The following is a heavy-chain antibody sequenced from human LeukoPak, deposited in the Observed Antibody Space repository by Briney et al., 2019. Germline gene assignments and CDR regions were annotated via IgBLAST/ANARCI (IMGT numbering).Heavy chain of an antibody. Sequence: GGSLRLSCAASGFTFSSYWMHWVRQAPGKGLVWVSRSHSDGSSTSYADSVRGRFTISRDDAKSTLYLQVNSLRAEDTAVYYCARVRGGYYFDYWGQGTLVTVSS. CDR2: SHSDGSST. CDR3: ARVRGGYYFDY. J-gene: IGHJ4*02. D-gene: IGHD3-22*01. CDR1: GFTFSSYW. V-gene: IGHV3-74*01.